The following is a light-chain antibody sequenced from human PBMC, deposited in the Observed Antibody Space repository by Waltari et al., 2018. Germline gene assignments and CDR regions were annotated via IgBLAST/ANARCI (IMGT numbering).Light chain of an antibody. CDR3: QQYDNYWT. CDR1: QSITNW. V-gene: IGKV1-5*03. CDR2: RAS. J-gene: IGKJ1*01. Sequence: GDRVTITCRASQSITNWLAWYQQKPGIAPKLLIYRASNLESGVPSRFSGSGSGTEFTLTISSLQPDDFATYYCQQYDNYWTFDQGTKVEIK.